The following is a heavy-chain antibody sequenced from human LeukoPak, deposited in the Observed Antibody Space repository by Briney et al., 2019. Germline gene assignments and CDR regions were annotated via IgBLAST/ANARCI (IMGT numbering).Heavy chain of an antibody. CDR3: ARQATIAARSRGDYYYYYYMDV. CDR1: GGSISSYY. Sequence: SETLSLTCTVSGGSISSYYWSWIRQPPGKGLEWIGYIYTSGSTNYNPSLKLRVTISVATSKNQCYLKLSSVTAADTAVYYCARQATIAARSRGDYYYYYYMDVWGKGTTVTVSS. D-gene: IGHD6-6*01. V-gene: IGHV4-4*09. CDR2: IYTSGST. J-gene: IGHJ6*03.